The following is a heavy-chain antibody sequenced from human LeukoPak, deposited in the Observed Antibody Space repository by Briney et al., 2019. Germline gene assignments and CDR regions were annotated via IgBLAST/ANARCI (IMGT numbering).Heavy chain of an antibody. CDR2: VSYDGSNK. CDR3: APGGDGYNPAYFQH. Sequence: GRSLRLACAASGFTFSAYGMHWVRQAPGKGLEWVAIVSYDGSNKYYADSVKGRFTISRDNSKNTLYLQMNSLRSEDTAVYYCAPGGDGYNPAYFQHWGQGTLVTVSS. D-gene: IGHD5-24*01. V-gene: IGHV3-30*03. CDR1: GFTFSAYG. J-gene: IGHJ1*01.